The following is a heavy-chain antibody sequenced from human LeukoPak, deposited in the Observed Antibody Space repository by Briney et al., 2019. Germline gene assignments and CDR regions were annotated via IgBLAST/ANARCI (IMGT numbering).Heavy chain of an antibody. D-gene: IGHD3-22*01. V-gene: IGHV1-46*01. CDR3: AREEFHDSSCYRYYFEH. Sequence: RASVKVSCKASGYTFSRHYMHWVRQAPGQGLEYMGIINPSGGSTTYAQKFQGRVTMTRDTSTSTVYMELSNLRSEDTAVYYCAREEFHDSSCYRYYFEHWGQGTLVTVSS. J-gene: IGHJ4*02. CDR2: INPSGGST. CDR1: GYTFSRHY.